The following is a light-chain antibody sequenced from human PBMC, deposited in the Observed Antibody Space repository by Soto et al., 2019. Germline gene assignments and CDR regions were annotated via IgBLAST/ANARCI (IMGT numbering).Light chain of an antibody. CDR1: QSIDSNY. CDR2: GAY. Sequence: ELVVTQFPGTLCLSSGEIATLSCSSSQSIDSNYLSWYQQKPGQAHRIIISGAYTRATGTKARFSGSGSGTDFTLTISSMQPEDFAVYYCKQDYNLPFTLGNGPRLALK. J-gene: IGKJ5*01. CDR3: KQDYNLPFT. V-gene: IGKV3D-7*01.